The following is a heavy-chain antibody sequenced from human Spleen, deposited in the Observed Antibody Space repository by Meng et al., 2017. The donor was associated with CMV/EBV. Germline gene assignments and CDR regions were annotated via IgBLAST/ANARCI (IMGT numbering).Heavy chain of an antibody. CDR2: ISFDGSSK. J-gene: IGHJ2*01. CDR1: GFNFRNYA. V-gene: IGHV3-30*04. CDR3: ARGDIVVVPAHWYFDL. Sequence: GFNFRNYAMCWVRQDPGEGLEWVAIISFDGSSKYYADYVKDRFTISRDNFKNTLYLQMNSLRIEDTAVYYCARGDIVVVPAHWYFDLWGRGTLVTVSS. D-gene: IGHD2-2*01.